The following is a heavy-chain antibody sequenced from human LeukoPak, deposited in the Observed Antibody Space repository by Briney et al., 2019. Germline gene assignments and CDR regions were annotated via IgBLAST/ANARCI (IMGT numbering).Heavy chain of an antibody. CDR1: GFTFSCYG. CDR2: IRYDGSNK. Sequence: GGSLRLSCAASGFTFSCYGMHWVRQAPGKGLEWVAFIRYDGSNKYYADSVKGRFTISRDNSKNTLYLQMNSLRAEDTAVYYCAKDGDSSSLPNFDYWGQGTLVTVSS. J-gene: IGHJ4*02. V-gene: IGHV3-30*02. CDR3: AKDGDSSSLPNFDY. D-gene: IGHD6-6*01.